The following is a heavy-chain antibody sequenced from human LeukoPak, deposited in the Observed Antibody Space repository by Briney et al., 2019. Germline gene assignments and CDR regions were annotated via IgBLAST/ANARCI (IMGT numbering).Heavy chain of an antibody. Sequence: PGGSLRLSCAASGFTFSDYYMSWVRQAPGKGLEWVSLMYSGGDAYYADSVKGRFTISRDDSKNTLYLQMNSLRAEDTALYYCATRSVSAPTWGQGTLVTVSS. D-gene: IGHD5/OR15-5a*01. J-gene: IGHJ5*02. CDR1: GFTFSDYY. V-gene: IGHV3-53*01. CDR2: MYSGGDA. CDR3: ATRSVSAPT.